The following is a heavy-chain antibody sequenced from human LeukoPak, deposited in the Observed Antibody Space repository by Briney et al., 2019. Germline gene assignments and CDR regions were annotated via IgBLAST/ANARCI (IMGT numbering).Heavy chain of an antibody. Sequence: PGGSLRLSCAASGFTFDDYGMSWVRHAPGKGLEWVSGINWNGGSTGYADSVKGRFTISRDNAKNSPYLQMNSLRAEDTALYYCARGHSYYYDSSGYHYWGQGTLVTVSS. J-gene: IGHJ4*02. CDR3: ARGHSYYYDSSGYHY. V-gene: IGHV3-20*04. CDR1: GFTFDDYG. D-gene: IGHD3-22*01. CDR2: INWNGGST.